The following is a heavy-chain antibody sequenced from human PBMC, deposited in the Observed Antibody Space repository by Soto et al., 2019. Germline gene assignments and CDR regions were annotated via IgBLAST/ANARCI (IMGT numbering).Heavy chain of an antibody. CDR3: ARVEGYYYDSSGYFPPAFDY. Sequence: SVKVSCKASGGTFSSYAISWVRQAPGQGLEWMGGIIPIFGTANYAQKFQGRVTITADESTSKAYMELSSLRSEDTAVYYCARVEGYYYDSSGYFPPAFDYWGQGTLVTVSS. J-gene: IGHJ4*02. CDR1: GGTFSSYA. V-gene: IGHV1-69*13. CDR2: IIPIFGTA. D-gene: IGHD3-22*01.